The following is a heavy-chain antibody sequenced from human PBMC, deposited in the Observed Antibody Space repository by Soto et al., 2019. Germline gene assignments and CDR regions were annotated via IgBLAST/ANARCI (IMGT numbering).Heavy chain of an antibody. CDR2: IYWDDDK. CDR1: GFSLTTRGVG. D-gene: IGHD3-16*01. CDR3: AHIPNYYQYDWFDP. Sequence: QITLKESGPTLVKPTQTLTLTCTFSGFSLTTRGVGVGWIRQPPGKALECLALIYWDDDKRYSPSLQSRLSITKDTSKNQVVPTMTNVDPVDTATYYCAHIPNYYQYDWFDPWGRGTLVSVSS. J-gene: IGHJ5*02. V-gene: IGHV2-5*02.